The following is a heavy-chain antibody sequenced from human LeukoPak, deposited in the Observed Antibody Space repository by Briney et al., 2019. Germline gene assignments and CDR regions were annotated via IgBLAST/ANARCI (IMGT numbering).Heavy chain of an antibody. CDR2: VYHTGHT. CDR1: GDSISGYY. D-gene: IGHD3-16*01. CDR3: ARHRFGHLFDY. J-gene: IGHJ4*02. V-gene: IGHV4-59*01. Sequence: PSETLSFTCTVSGDSISGYYWSWIRQPPGKGLEWIGYVYHTGHTHYSPSLKSRVTVSLDTSRNQVSLILSSVTAADTAVYYCARHRFGHLFDYWGQGTLVFVSS.